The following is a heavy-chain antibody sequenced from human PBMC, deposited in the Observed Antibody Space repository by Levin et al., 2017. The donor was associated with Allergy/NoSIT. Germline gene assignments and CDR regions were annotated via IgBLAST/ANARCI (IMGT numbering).Heavy chain of an antibody. CDR3: ARGYSSSSVAMSY. CDR1: GYSISSVYY. J-gene: IGHJ4*02. Sequence: PGGSLRLSCAVSGYSISSVYYWSWIRQTPGKGLEWIGTVSHSGSTYYNPSLKSRVTLSVDTSKNQLSLKVSSVTAADTAVYYCARGYSSSSVAMSYWGQGTLVTVSS. V-gene: IGHV4-38-2*01. D-gene: IGHD5-18*01. CDR2: VSHSGST.